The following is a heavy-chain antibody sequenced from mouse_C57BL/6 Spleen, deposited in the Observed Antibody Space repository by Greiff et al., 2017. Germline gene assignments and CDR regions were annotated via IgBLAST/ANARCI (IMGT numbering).Heavy chain of an antibody. CDR2: IDPEDGDT. V-gene: IGHV14-1*01. J-gene: IGHJ2*01. CDR3: TTPPFYGSSSYFDD. D-gene: IGHD1-1*01. Sequence: VQLQQSGAELVRPGASVKLSCTASGFNIKDYYMHWVKQRPEQGLEWIGRIDPEDGDTEYAPQFQGKATMTADTSSNTAYLQLSSLTSEDTAVYYCTTPPFYGSSSYFDDWGQGTTLTVSS. CDR1: GFNIKDYY.